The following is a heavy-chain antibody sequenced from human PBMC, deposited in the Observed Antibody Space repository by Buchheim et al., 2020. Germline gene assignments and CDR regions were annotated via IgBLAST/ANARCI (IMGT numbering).Heavy chain of an antibody. CDR1: GFTFSSYW. V-gene: IGHV3-7*01. J-gene: IGHJ6*02. Sequence: EVQLVESGGGLVQPGGSLRLSCAASGFTFSSYWMSWVRQAPGKGREWVANIKQDGSEKYYVDSVKGRFTISRDNAKNSLYLQMNSLRAEDTAVYYCARSGAGSRDYDFWSGYHPYYYYGMDVWGQGTT. CDR3: ARSGAGSRDYDFWSGYHPYYYYGMDV. CDR2: IKQDGSEK. D-gene: IGHD3-3*01.